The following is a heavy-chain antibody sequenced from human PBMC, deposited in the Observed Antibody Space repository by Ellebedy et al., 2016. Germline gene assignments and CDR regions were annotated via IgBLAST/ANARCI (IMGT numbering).Heavy chain of an antibody. CDR2: INPNSGGT. Sequence: ASVKVSCXASGYTFTGYYMHWVRQAPGQGLEWMGWINPNSGGTNYAQKFQGRVTMTRDTSISTAYMELSRLISDDTAVYYCARDGWRGGAFDIWGQGTMVTVSS. CDR3: ARDGWRGGAFDI. V-gene: IGHV1-2*02. CDR1: GYTFTGYY. J-gene: IGHJ3*02. D-gene: IGHD3-10*01.